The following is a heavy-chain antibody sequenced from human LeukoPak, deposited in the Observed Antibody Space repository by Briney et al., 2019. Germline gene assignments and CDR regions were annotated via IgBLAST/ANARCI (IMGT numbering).Heavy chain of an antibody. V-gene: IGHV1-2*02. J-gene: IGHJ4*02. CDR3: ARDDYPYGGAILSPFDY. D-gene: IGHD3-16*02. CDR2: INPNSGGT. Sequence: ASVKVSCKASGYTFTGYYMHWVRQAPGQGLEWMGWINPNSGGTNYAQKFQGRVTMTRDTSISTAYMELSRLRSDDTAVYYCARDDYPYGGAILSPFDYWGQGTLVTVSS. CDR1: GYTFTGYY.